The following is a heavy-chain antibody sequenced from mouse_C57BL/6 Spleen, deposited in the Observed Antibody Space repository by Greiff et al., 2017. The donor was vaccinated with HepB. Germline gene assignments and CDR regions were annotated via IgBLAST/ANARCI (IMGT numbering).Heavy chain of an antibody. CDR3: ARGALPGFAY. J-gene: IGHJ3*01. CDR2: INPSSGYT. CDR1: GYTFTSYT. Sequence: QVQLQQSGAELARPGASVKMSCKASGYTFTSYTMHWVKQRPGQGLEWIGYINPSSGYTKYNQKFKDKATLTTDKSSSTAYMQLSSLTSEDSAVYYCARGALPGFAYWGQGTLVTVSA. V-gene: IGHV1-4*01.